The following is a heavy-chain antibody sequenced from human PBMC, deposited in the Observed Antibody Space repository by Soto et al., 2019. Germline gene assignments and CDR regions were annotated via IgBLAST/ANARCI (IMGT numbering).Heavy chain of an antibody. V-gene: IGHV4-30-2*01. CDR3: AGGPGVARNY. Sequence: QLQLQESGSGLVKPSQTLSLTCAVSGGSISSGGYSWSWIRQPPGKGLEWIGYIYHSGSTYYNPSLRSRDAISVDRPKTQFSLRLSSVTAADTAVYYCAGGPGVARNYWGQGTLVTVSS. CDR1: GGSISSGGYS. CDR2: IYHSGST. J-gene: IGHJ4*02. D-gene: IGHD5-12*01.